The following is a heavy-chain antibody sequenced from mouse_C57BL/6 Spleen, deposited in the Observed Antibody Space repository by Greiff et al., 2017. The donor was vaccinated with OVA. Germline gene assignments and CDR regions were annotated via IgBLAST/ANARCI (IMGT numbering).Heavy chain of an antibody. J-gene: IGHJ3*01. Sequence: EVQLQQSGAELVRPGASVKLSCTASGFNIKDDYMHWVKQRPEQGLEWIGWIDPENGDTEYASRFQGKATITADTSSNTAYLQLSSLTSEDTAVYYCTTPGVLRLRFAYWGQGTLVTVSA. CDR2: IDPENGDT. D-gene: IGHD2-12*01. CDR1: GFNIKDDY. CDR3: TTPGVLRLRFAY. V-gene: IGHV14-4*01.